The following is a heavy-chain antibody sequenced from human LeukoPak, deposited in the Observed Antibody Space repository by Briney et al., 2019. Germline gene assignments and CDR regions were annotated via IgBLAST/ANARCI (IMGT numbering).Heavy chain of an antibody. Sequence: GGSLRLSCSASGFGFGDHGMSWVRQVPGKGLEWVSGINWSGGSTGYADPVRGRFTISRDNAKNSLYLQMDSLTAEDTALYYRARAPITSPFYFDHWGQGTLVTVSS. CDR1: GFGFGDHG. CDR3: ARAPITSPFYFDH. D-gene: IGHD2-2*01. V-gene: IGHV3-20*04. CDR2: INWSGGST. J-gene: IGHJ4*02.